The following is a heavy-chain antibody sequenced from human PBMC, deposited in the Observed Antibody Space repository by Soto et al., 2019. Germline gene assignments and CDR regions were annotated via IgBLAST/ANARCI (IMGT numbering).Heavy chain of an antibody. V-gene: IGHV3-7*01. CDR2: IKKDGTDK. D-gene: IGHD5-18*01. CDR1: GFTFSNYW. J-gene: IGHJ6*02. CDR3: ARDLGKALVGVDYGLDV. Sequence: GGALRLSCAASGFTFSNYWMSWVRQAPGKGLEWVANIKKDGTDKNYVDSVEGRFSIFRDNAKNSLYLQMYGLRAEDTAVYYCARDLGKALVGVDYGLDVWGQGTMVTVSS.